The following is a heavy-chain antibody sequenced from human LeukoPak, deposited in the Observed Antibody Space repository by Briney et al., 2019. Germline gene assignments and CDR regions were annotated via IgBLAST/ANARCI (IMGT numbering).Heavy chain of an antibody. V-gene: IGHV4-39*02. J-gene: IGHJ4*02. CDR1: GGSISSSSYY. CDR2: IYYSGST. Sequence: SETLSLTCTVSGGSISSSSYYWGWIRQPPGKGLEWIGSIYYSGSTYYNPSLKSRVTISVDTSKNQFSLKLSSVTAADTAVYYCARETPYSNTWTDFDFWGQGTLVTVSS. CDR3: ARETPYSNTWTDFDF. D-gene: IGHD6-13*01.